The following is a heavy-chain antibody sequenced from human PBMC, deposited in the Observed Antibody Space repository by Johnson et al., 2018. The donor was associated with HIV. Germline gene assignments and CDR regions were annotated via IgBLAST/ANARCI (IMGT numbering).Heavy chain of an antibody. CDR1: GFTFSNAW. Sequence: VQLVESGGGSVKSGGSLRVSCAASGFTFSNAWMSWVRQAPGKGLEWVGRVKSKTDGGPIDSAAAVKGRFIISRDDSKNTLYLQMNGLKTEDTAVYYCTTMSALWFGDLHVFGDGFDIWGQGTMVTVSS. CDR2: VKSKTDGGPI. D-gene: IGHD3-10*01. CDR3: TTMSALWFGDLHVFGDGFDI. V-gene: IGHV3-15*01. J-gene: IGHJ3*02.